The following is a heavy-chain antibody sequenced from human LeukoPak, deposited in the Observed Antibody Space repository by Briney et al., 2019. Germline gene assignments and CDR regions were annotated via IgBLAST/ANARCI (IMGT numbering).Heavy chain of an antibody. V-gene: IGHV3-23*01. J-gene: IGHJ4*02. CDR3: AKGDLLQYYGLTFDY. CDR2: ISGSGGST. CDR1: GFTFSSYA. D-gene: IGHD4-17*01. Sequence: GGSLRLSCAASGFTFSSYAMSWVRQAPGKGMEWVSAISGSGGSTYYADSVKGRFTISRDNSKNTLYLQMNSLRAEDTAVYYCAKGDLLQYYGLTFDYWGQGTLVTVSS.